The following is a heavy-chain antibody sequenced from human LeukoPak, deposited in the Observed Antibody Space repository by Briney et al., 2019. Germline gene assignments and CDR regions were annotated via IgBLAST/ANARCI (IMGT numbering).Heavy chain of an antibody. CDR1: GITSSSYS. CDR2: ISSSSSYI. D-gene: IGHD3-10*01. J-gene: IGHJ4*02. V-gene: IGHV3-21*01. Sequence: GGSLRLSCAPSGITSSSYSMTWVRQAPGRGLELVSSISSSSSYIYYADSVKGRFTVSRDNAKSSVYLQMNSLRADDTAVYYCARDGSGSHITPRYFDYWGQGTLVTVSS. CDR3: ARDGSGSHITPRYFDY.